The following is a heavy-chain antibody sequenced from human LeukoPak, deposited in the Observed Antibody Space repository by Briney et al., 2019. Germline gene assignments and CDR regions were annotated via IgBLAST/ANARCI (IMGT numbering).Heavy chain of an antibody. CDR2: IYYSGST. CDR3: ARYEDSRLGYCSGGSCYGAVDY. CDR1: GGSISSGDYY. Sequence: PSETLSLTCTVSGGSISSGDYYWSWIRQPPGKGLEWIGYIYYSGSTYYNPSLKSRVTISVDTSKNQFSLKLSSVTAADTAVYYCARYEDSRLGYCSGGSCYGAVDYWGQGTLVTVSS. J-gene: IGHJ4*02. V-gene: IGHV4-31*03. D-gene: IGHD2-15*01.